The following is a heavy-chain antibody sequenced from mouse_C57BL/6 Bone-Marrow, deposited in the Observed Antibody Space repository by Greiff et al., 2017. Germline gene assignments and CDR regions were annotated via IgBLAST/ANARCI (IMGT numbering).Heavy chain of an antibody. D-gene: IGHD1-1*01. CDR3: ARLILRYPGYYFDY. J-gene: IGHJ2*01. CDR1: GYTFTSYW. Sequence: QVQLQQPGAELVKPGASVKMSCKASGYTFTSYWITWVKQRPGQGLEWIGDIYPGSGSTNSNEKFKSKATLTVDKSSSTAYMQLSSLTSEDSAVYYCARLILRYPGYYFDYWGQGTTLTVSS. V-gene: IGHV1-55*01. CDR2: IYPGSGST.